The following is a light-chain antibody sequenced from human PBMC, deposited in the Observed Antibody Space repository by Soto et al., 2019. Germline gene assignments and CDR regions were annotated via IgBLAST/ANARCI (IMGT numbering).Light chain of an antibody. CDR2: GAS. Sequence: EIVLTQSPGTLSLSPGERATLSCRASQSVSSSFLAWYQQKPGQAPRLLIYGASSRATGIPDRFSGSGSGTDFTLTIRRLETEDVAVYFCQQYDISPITFGQGTRLGIK. CDR1: QSVSSSF. J-gene: IGKJ5*01. V-gene: IGKV3-20*01. CDR3: QQYDISPIT.